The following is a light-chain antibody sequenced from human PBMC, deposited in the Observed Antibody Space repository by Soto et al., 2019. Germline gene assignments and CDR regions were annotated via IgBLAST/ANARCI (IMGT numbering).Light chain of an antibody. CDR3: QQRSNWPLT. CDR1: QXVXXY. CDR2: DAS. J-gene: IGKJ4*01. V-gene: IGKV3-11*01. Sequence: EIVXXXSPAXXXLSPGERATXXXXXSQXVXXYLAWYQQKPGQAPRLLIYDASNRATGIPARFSGSGSGTDFTLTISSLEPEDFAVYYCQQRSNWPLTFGGGTKVEIK.